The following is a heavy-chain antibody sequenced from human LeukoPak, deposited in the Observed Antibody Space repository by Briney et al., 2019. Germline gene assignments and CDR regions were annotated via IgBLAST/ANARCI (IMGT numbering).Heavy chain of an antibody. V-gene: IGHV4-39*01. CDR3: ARPIIGAFDP. J-gene: IGHJ5*02. D-gene: IGHD3-3*01. Sequence: SETLSLTCTVSGGSISSSSYYWGWIRQPPGKGLEWIGSIYYSGSTYYNPSLKSRVTISVDTSKNQFSLKLSSVTAADTAVYYCARPIIGAFDPWGQGTLVTVSS. CDR1: GGSISSSSYY. CDR2: IYYSGST.